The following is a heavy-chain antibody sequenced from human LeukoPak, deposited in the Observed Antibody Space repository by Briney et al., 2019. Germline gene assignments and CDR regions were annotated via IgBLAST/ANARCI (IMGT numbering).Heavy chain of an antibody. J-gene: IGHJ4*02. D-gene: IGHD2-2*01. CDR2: ISAYNGNT. Sequence: GASVKVSCKASGGTFSSYAISWVRQAPGQGLEWMGWISAYNGNTNYAQKLQGRVTMTTDTSTSTAYMELRSLRSDDTAVYYCARDGCSSTSCPYYFDYWGQGTLVTVSS. V-gene: IGHV1-18*01. CDR1: GGTFSSYA. CDR3: ARDGCSSTSCPYYFDY.